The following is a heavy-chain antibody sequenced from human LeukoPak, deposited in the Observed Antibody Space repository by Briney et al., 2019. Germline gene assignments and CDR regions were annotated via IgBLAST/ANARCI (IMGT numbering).Heavy chain of an antibody. Sequence: SETLSLTCTVSGGSISSSSYYWGWIRQPPGKGLEWIGSIYYSGSTYYNPSLKSRVTISVDTSKNQFSLKLSSVTAADTAVYYCARRAFSYSGSWTGRYNWFDPWGQGTLVTVSS. J-gene: IGHJ5*02. V-gene: IGHV4-39*01. CDR3: ARRAFSYSGSWTGRYNWFDP. CDR2: IYYSGST. CDR1: GGSISSSSYY. D-gene: IGHD6-13*01.